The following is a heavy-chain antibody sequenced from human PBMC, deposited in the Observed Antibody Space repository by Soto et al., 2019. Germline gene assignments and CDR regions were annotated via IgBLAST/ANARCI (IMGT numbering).Heavy chain of an antibody. V-gene: IGHV3-23*01. CDR1: GFSFSTFA. CDR3: AKRGCTGDSCSDFDY. J-gene: IGHJ4*02. CDR2: FSASGGST. D-gene: IGHD2-8*02. Sequence: GGSLRLSCAASGFSFSTFAMSWVRQAPGKGLEWISGFSASGGSTYYADSVKGRFTISRDNSKSTLYLQMNSLRDEDTAVYYCAKRGCTGDSCSDFDYWGQGTLVTVSS.